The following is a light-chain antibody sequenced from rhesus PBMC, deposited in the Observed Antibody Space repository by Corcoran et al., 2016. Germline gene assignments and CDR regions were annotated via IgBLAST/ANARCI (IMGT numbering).Light chain of an antibody. V-gene: IGKV1-38*01. J-gene: IGKJ3*01. CDR2: DAS. Sequence: DIQLTQSPSSLSASVGDRVTITCRASQGISSYLAWYQQKSGKAPKLLIYDASNLQSGVPSRFSGSGSGTEFTLTIISLQPEDCATYYCQQRNSYPFTFGPVTKLDIK. CDR1: QGISSY. CDR3: QQRNSYPFT.